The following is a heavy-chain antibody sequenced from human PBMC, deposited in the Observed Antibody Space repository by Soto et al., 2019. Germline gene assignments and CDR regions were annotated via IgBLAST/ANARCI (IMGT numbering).Heavy chain of an antibody. CDR1: GFTFSSYW. Sequence: PGGSLRLSCAASGFTFSSYWMHWVRQAPGKGLVWVSRINSDGSSTSYADSVKGRFTISRDNAKNTLYLQMNSLRAEDTAVYYCARDRTLAYCGGDCQAPWGFDPWGQGTLVTVSS. V-gene: IGHV3-74*01. CDR2: INSDGSST. CDR3: ARDRTLAYCGGDCQAPWGFDP. J-gene: IGHJ5*02. D-gene: IGHD2-21*01.